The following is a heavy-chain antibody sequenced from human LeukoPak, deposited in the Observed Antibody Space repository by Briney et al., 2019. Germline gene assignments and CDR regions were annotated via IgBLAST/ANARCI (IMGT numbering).Heavy chain of an antibody. D-gene: IGHD2-8*01. CDR2: MNPNSGNT. V-gene: IGHV1-8*01. Sequence: ASVKVSCKASGYTFTSYDINWVRQATGQGLEWMGWMNPNSGNTGYAQKFQGRVTMTRNTSISTAYMELSSLRSDDTAVYYCARDPLYCTNGVCYSYYYMDVWGKGTTVTVSS. J-gene: IGHJ6*03. CDR3: ARDPLYCTNGVCYSYYYMDV. CDR1: GYTFTSYD.